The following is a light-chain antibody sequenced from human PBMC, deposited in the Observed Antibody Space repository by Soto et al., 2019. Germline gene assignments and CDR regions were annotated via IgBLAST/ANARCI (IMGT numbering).Light chain of an antibody. Sequence: EIGLTQSPGTLSLSPGERATLSCRASQSVTSTHLAWYQQKPGEPPRLLIYAASSRATGIPDRFSGSGSGTGFTLTISRLEPEDFAVYYCQQYGSSPWTFGQGTKVEIK. CDR1: QSVTSTH. CDR2: AAS. V-gene: IGKV3-20*01. CDR3: QQYGSSPWT. J-gene: IGKJ1*01.